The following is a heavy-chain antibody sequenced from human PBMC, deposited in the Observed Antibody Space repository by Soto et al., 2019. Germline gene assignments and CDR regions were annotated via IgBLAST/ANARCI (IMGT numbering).Heavy chain of an antibody. Sequence: SVTLCHSCTVSDGSMRNYVGTWIRHNPGKGLAWIWYIHYSGTTSFFPSYNPSLRSRVTISEDTSKNQFSLKLLSVTTADTAVYFCAAGEASSRNLAPYYLDFLGQGTLVTVSS. CDR2: IHYSGTT. D-gene: IGHD6-13*01. J-gene: IGHJ4*02. CDR1: DGSMRNYV. V-gene: IGHV4-59*01. CDR3: AAGEASSRNLAPYYLDF.